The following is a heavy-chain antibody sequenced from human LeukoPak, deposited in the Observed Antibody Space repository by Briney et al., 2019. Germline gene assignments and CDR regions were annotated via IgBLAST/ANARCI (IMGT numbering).Heavy chain of an antibody. Sequence: PGGSLRLSCAASGFTFSSYEMNWVRQAPGKGLEWVSDISSSGTTIYYADSVKGRFTISRDNAKNSLYLQMNSLRADDTAVYYCARESAGGKVDSWGQGTLVTVSS. CDR1: GFTFSSYE. D-gene: IGHD4-23*01. CDR2: ISSSGTTI. V-gene: IGHV3-48*03. J-gene: IGHJ4*02. CDR3: ARESAGGKVDS.